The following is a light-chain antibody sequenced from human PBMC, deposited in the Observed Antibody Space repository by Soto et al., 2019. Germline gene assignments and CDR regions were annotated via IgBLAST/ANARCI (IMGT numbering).Light chain of an antibody. CDR2: LGS. CDR1: ESRLDSHGYNN. CDR3: MQALQTPWT. Sequence: DIVLTQSPLSLPVTPGEPASISCRSSESRLDSHGYNNVDWYLXKEGQSPQVXIYLGSNRASGVPDRFSGSGSGTDFTLKISRVEADDVGVDDCMQALQTPWTFVQGTKVDIK. J-gene: IGKJ1*01. V-gene: IGKV2-28*01.